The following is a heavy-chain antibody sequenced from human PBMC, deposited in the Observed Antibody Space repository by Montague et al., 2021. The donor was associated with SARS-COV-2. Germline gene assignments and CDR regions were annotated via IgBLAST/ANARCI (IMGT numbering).Heavy chain of an antibody. CDR1: GDSVWSNTAA. J-gene: IGHJ4*02. CDR2: TNYRSKWTS. V-gene: IGHV6-1*01. D-gene: IGHD4-17*01. CDR3: VRDTGSAQAGFDA. Sequence: AISGDSVWSNTAAWNWIRQSPSGGLEWLGRTNYRSKWTSDYATSVEGRISIDPDTSKNQFFLHLRSVTPEDTGVYYCVRDTGSAQAGFDAWGQGALVTVSS.